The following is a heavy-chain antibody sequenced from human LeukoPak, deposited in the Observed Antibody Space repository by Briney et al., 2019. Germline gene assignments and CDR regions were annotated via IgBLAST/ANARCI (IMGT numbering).Heavy chain of an antibody. Sequence: SETLSLTCAVYGGSFSGYYWSWIRQPPGKGLEWIGEINYSGSTNYNPSLKSRVTISVDTSKNQFSLKLSSVTAADTAVYYCARGYGSNYYYYYGMDVWGQGTTVTVSS. CDR1: GGSFSGYY. J-gene: IGHJ6*02. CDR2: INYSGST. D-gene: IGHD3-10*01. V-gene: IGHV4-34*01. CDR3: ARGYGSNYYYYYGMDV.